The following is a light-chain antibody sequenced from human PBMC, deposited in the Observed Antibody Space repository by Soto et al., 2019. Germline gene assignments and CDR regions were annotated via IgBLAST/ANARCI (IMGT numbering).Light chain of an antibody. Sequence: MLITHFQTSLAWSRGERPTITGNSSQTVLSSSNNKNSLAWYQLKPGQPPKLLIYWASTRESGVPDRFSGSGSGTDFTLTISSLQAEDVALYYCQQYYDVPYAFGQGTKLEIK. J-gene: IGKJ2*01. CDR3: QQYYDVPYA. CDR2: WAS. V-gene: IGKV4-1*01. CDR1: QTVLSSSNNKNS.